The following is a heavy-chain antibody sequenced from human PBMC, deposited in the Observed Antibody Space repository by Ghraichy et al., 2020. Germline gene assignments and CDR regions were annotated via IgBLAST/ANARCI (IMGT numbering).Heavy chain of an antibody. D-gene: IGHD6-19*01. J-gene: IGHJ6*02. CDR3: ARGHSSGGSPIMYYYYYGMDV. V-gene: IGHV1-18*01. CDR2: ISAYNGNT. Sequence: ASVKVSCKASGYTFTSYGISWVRQAPGQGLEWMGWISAYNGNTNYAQKLQGRVTMTTDTSTSTAYMELRSLRSDDTAVYYCARGHSSGGSPIMYYYYYGMDVWGQGTTVTVSS. CDR1: GYTFTSYG.